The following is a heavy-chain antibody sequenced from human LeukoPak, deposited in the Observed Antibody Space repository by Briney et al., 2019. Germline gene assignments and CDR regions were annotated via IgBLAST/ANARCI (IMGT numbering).Heavy chain of an antibody. D-gene: IGHD2-8*01. V-gene: IGHV4-59*01. CDR3: ARDKGGRYSWYYFDY. CDR2: IYYSGST. J-gene: IGHJ4*02. Sequence: SETLSLTCTVSGGSISSYYWSWIRQPPGKGLEWIGYIYYSGSTNYNPSLKSRVTMSVDTSKNHFSLKMSSVTAADTAVYYCARDKGGRYSWYYFDYWGRGTLVTVSS. CDR1: GGSISSYY.